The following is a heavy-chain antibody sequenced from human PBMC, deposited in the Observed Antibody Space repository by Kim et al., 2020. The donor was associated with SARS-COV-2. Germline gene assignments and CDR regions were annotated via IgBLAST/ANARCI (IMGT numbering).Heavy chain of an antibody. CDR3: ARDSSGYGDAFDI. CDR2: IYSGGST. CDR1: GFTVSSNY. Sequence: GGSLRLSCAASGFTVSSNYMSWVRQAPGKGLEWVSVIYSGGSTYYADSVKGRFTISRDNSKNTLYLQMNSLRAEDTAVYYCARDSSGYGDAFDIWGQGTMVTVSS. D-gene: IGHD3-22*01. J-gene: IGHJ3*02. V-gene: IGHV3-53*01.